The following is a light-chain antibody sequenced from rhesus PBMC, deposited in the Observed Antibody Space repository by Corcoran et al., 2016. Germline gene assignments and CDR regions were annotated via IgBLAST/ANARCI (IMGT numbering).Light chain of an antibody. CDR2: YES. CDR3: QQYSNSPPT. Sequence: DIQMTQSPSSLSASVGDRVTITCRASQGINHYLSWYQHKPGKAPKPLIYYESSLKTGVPSRFSGRGSGTDYTLTISSLQPEDVATYYCQQYSNSPPTFGGGTKVEIK. J-gene: IGKJ4*01. V-gene: IGKV1-66*01. CDR1: QGINHY.